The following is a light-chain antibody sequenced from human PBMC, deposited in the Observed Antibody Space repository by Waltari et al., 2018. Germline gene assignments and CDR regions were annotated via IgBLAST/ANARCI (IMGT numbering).Light chain of an antibody. Sequence: EIVMTQSPATLSVSPGERATLSCRASQSVSNNLAWYQQKPGQAPRLLIYGASTRASDIPARFSGSGSGTEFTLTISSLQSEDFAIYYCHQYNNWPPITFGQVTRLEIK. V-gene: IGKV3-15*01. CDR2: GAS. CDR3: HQYNNWPPIT. CDR1: QSVSNN. J-gene: IGKJ5*01.